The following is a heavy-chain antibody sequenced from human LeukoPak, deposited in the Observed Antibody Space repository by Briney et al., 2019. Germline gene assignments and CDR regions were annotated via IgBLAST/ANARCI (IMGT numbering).Heavy chain of an antibody. V-gene: IGHV4-4*07. Sequence: SGTLSLTCTVSGGSISSYYWSWIRQPAGKGLEWIGRIYTSGSTKYNPSLKSRVTMSVDTSKNQFSLKVSSVTAADTAVYYCAREPRCTSSSCYSYDYWGQGTLVIVSS. J-gene: IGHJ4*02. CDR2: IYTSGST. CDR1: GGSISSYY. CDR3: AREPRCTSSSCYSYDY. D-gene: IGHD2-2*01.